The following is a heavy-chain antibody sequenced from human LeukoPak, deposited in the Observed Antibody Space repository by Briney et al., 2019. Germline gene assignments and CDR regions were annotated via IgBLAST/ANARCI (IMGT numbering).Heavy chain of an antibody. V-gene: IGHV1-2*02. CDR3: ARLGGAQGYYYRSGSNHYFDH. J-gene: IGHJ4*02. CDR2: INPDSGGT. Sequence: ASVKVSCKTSGFTFVGHYMHWVRQAPGQGLEWMGWINPDSGGTDYPQKFRGRVTMTRDTSSNTLYMELSSLRSDDTAVYYCARLGGAQGYYYRSGSNHYFDHWVQGTLVTVSS. D-gene: IGHD3-10*01. CDR1: GFTFVGHY.